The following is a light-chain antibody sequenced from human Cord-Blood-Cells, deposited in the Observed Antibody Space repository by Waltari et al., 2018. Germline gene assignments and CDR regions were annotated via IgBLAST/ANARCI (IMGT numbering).Light chain of an antibody. Sequence: SSELTQDTAVSVALGQTVRIPCQGDSLRSYYASWYQQKPGQAPVLVIYGKNNRPSGIPDRFSGSSSGNTASLTITGAQAEDEADYYCNSRDSSGVVFGGGTKLTVL. J-gene: IGLJ2*01. CDR1: SLRSYY. CDR3: NSRDSSGVV. V-gene: IGLV3-19*01. CDR2: GKN.